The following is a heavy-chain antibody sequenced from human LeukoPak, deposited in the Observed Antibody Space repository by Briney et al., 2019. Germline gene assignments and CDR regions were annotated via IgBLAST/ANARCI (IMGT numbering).Heavy chain of an antibody. D-gene: IGHD4-17*01. Sequence: SETLSLTCTVSGGSISGYYWTWIRQPPGKGLEWIGYIYDSGSTNYNPSLKSRVTISVDTSKNQFSLRLNSVAAADTAVYYCAIAAYGDYTFDFWGQGTLVTVSS. V-gene: IGHV4-59*01. CDR3: AIAAYGDYTFDF. CDR2: IYDSGST. CDR1: GGSISGYY. J-gene: IGHJ4*02.